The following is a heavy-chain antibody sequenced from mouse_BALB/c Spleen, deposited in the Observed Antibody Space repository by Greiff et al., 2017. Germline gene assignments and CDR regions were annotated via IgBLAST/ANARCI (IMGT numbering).Heavy chain of an antibody. V-gene: IGHV7-3*02. Sequence: EVQLVESGGGLVQPGGSLRLSCATSGFTFTDYYMSWVRQPPGKALEWLGFIRNKANGYTTEYSASVKGRFTISRDNSQSILYLQMNTLRAEDSATYYCARDFGNLDYWGQGTTLTVSS. CDR3: ARDFGNLDY. J-gene: IGHJ2*01. CDR1: GFTFTDYY. CDR2: IRNKANGYTT. D-gene: IGHD2-1*01.